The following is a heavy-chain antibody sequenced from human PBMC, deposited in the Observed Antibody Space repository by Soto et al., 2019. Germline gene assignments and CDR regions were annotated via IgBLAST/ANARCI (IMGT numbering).Heavy chain of an antibody. J-gene: IGHJ6*02. CDR2: IDWDDDK. D-gene: IGHD5-18*01. CDR1: EFSLSTSGMR. CDR3: ARDSGYSYASWYYSGMHV. Sequence: SGLTMANPTHTLTLTCTFSEFSLSTSGMRVSLNRQPPWNALEWLARIDWDDDKFYSTSLKTRLTISKDTSKNQVVLTMTNMDPVDTATYYCARDSGYSYASWYYSGMHVWGQGTTVSVSS. V-gene: IGHV2-70*04.